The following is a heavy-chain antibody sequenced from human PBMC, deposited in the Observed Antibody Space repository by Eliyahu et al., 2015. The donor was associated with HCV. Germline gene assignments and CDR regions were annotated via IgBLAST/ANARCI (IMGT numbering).Heavy chain of an antibody. CDR1: GFTFSSYA. CDR2: IIGSGGTT. J-gene: IGHJ3*02. CDR3: AKSQQVIITPVDAFDI. Sequence: EVQLLESGGGLVQPGGSLRLSCAASGFTFSSYAMNWVRQAPGKGLEWVSAIIGSGGTTYYADSVKGRFTISRDNSKNTLYLQMNSLRTEDTALYYCAKSQQVIITPVDAFDIWGQGTMVTVS. D-gene: IGHD3-22*01. V-gene: IGHV3-23*01.